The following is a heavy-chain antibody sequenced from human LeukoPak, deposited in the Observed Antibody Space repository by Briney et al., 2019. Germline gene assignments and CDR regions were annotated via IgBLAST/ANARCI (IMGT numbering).Heavy chain of an antibody. D-gene: IGHD6-13*01. Sequence: SGTLSLTCAVSGGSISSSNWWSWVRQPPGKGLEWIGEIYHSGSTNYNPSLKSRVTISVDKSKNQFSLKLSSVTAADTAVYCCAREVAAAGTGVDYWGQGTLVTVSS. J-gene: IGHJ4*02. CDR3: AREVAAAGTGVDY. V-gene: IGHV4-4*01. CDR1: GGSISSSNW. CDR2: IYHSGST.